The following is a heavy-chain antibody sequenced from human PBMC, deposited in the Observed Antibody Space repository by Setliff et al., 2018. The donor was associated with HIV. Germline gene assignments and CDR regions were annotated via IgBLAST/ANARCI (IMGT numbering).Heavy chain of an antibody. J-gene: IGHJ5*02. Sequence: SVKVSCKASGGTFSSYAITWVRQAPGQGLEWMGRIIPIFGSANYAQKLQGRVTITADKSTSTAYMELSSLRSEDTAVYYCARSGGGYYTKNINWFDPWGQGTLVTV. CDR3: ARSGGGYYTKNINWFDP. CDR1: GGTFSSYA. CDR2: IIPIFGSA. D-gene: IGHD3-3*01. V-gene: IGHV1-69*06.